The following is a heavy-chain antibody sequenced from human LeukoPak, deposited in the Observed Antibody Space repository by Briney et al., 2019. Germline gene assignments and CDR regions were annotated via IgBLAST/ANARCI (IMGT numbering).Heavy chain of an antibody. CDR2: VRSKGYNYAT. D-gene: IGHD6-19*01. J-gene: IGHJ4*02. CDR1: GFTVSGSA. Sequence: RGSLRLSCAASGFTVSGSAMHWVRQASGKGLEWLGRVRSKGYNYATAYGASVKDRLIISRDDSKSTAYLQMSSLKSEDTAVYYCATLGETSGWYPDHWGQGTLVTVSS. V-gene: IGHV3-73*01. CDR3: ATLGETSGWYPDH.